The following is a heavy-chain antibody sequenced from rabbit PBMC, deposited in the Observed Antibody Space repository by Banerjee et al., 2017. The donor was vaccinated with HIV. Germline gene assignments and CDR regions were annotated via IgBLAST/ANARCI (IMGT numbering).Heavy chain of an antibody. CDR1: GLDFSSSYW. J-gene: IGHJ4*01. V-gene: IGHV1S45*01. D-gene: IGHD4-2*01. CDR2: IYVGSSGNT. CDR3: ARGLLIGDL. Sequence: QEQLEESGGDLVKPEGSLTLTCKASGLDFSSSYWICWVRQAPGKGPEWIACIYVGSSGNTYYASWAKGRFTISRSTSLNTVTLQMTSLTAADTATYFCARGLLIGDLWGPGTLVTVS.